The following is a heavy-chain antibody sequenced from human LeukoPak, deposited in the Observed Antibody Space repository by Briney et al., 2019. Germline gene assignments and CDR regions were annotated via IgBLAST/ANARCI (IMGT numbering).Heavy chain of an antibody. CDR2: IRYDGTDE. D-gene: IGHD3-10*01. J-gene: IGHJ3*02. CDR1: GFTFNDHG. Sequence: GGSLRLSCVASGFTFNDHGMHWVRQAPGKGLEWLAFIRYDGTDESYGDSVRGRLTISRDDSLNTLYLQMDSLRHDDTAVYYCARNRAFGTFDAFDMWGQGTMVTVSS. V-gene: IGHV3-30*02. CDR3: ARNRAFGTFDAFDM.